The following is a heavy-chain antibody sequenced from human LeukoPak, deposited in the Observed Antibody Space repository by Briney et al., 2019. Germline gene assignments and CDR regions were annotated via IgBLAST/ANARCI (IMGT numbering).Heavy chain of an antibody. J-gene: IGHJ4*02. CDR1: GYTFTGYY. V-gene: IGHV1-2*02. D-gene: IGHD3-3*01. CDR2: INPNSGGT. CDR3: AREPYDFWSGYPLGY. Sequence: GASVKVSCKASGYTFTGYYMHWVRQAPGQGLEWMGWINPNSGGTNYAQKFRGRVTMTRDTSISTAYMELSGLRSDDTAVYYCAREPYDFWSGYPLGYWGQGTLVTVSS.